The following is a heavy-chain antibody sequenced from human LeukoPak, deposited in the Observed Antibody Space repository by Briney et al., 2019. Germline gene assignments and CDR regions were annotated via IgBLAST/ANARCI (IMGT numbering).Heavy chain of an antibody. J-gene: IGHJ5*02. Sequence: GGSLRLSCTASGFTFSTYWINWVRQSPGKGLVWVALINGDGSTTTHADSVKGRFTISRDNAKNTLYLQMNSLRAEDTAVYYCARFDLVTTPWFDPWGQGTLVTVSS. CDR1: GFTFSTYW. D-gene: IGHD2-21*02. CDR2: INGDGSTT. CDR3: ARFDLVTTPWFDP. V-gene: IGHV3-74*03.